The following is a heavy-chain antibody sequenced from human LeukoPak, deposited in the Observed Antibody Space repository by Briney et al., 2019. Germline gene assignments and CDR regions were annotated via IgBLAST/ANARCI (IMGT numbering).Heavy chain of an antibody. CDR1: GFTFSSYG. CDR2: VVGNNAKT. D-gene: IGHD5-24*01. CDR3: AKDREPDGYNNLDY. V-gene: IGHV3-23*01. J-gene: IGHJ4*02. Sequence: GGSLRLSCAASGFTFSSYGMHWVRQIPGQGLEWVSIVVGNNAKTDYADSVKGRFTISKDNSKNTLYLQMNSLRAEDTAIYYCAKDREPDGYNNLDYWGQGTLVIVSS.